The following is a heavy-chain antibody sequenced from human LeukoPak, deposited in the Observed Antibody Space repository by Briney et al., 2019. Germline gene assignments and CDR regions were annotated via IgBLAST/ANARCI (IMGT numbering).Heavy chain of an antibody. J-gene: IGHJ5*02. CDR3: ARDAYYYGHPVNWFDP. V-gene: IGHV4-4*07. CDR1: GGSISSYY. Sequence: PSETLSLTCTVSGGSISSYYWSWIRQPAGKGLEWIGRIYTSGSTNYNPSLKSRVTMSLDTSKNQFPLKLSSVTAADTAVYYCARDAYYYGHPVNWFDPWGQGTLVTVSS. CDR2: IYTSGST. D-gene: IGHD3-10*01.